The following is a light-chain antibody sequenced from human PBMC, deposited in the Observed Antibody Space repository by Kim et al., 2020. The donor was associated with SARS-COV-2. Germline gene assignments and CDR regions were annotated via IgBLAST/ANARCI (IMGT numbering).Light chain of an antibody. V-gene: IGLV1-44*01. CDR1: SSNIGSNT. CDR2: SNN. J-gene: IGLJ3*02. Sequence: QSVLTQPPSASGTPGQRVTISCSGSSSNIGSNTVNWYQQLPGTAPKPLIYSNNQRPSGVPDRFSGSKSGTSASLAISGLQSDDEADYYCATWDASLSVWVFGGGTKLTVL. CDR3: ATWDASLSVWV.